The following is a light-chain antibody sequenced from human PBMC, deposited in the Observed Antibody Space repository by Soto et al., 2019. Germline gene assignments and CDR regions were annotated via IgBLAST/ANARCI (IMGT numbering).Light chain of an antibody. CDR3: SSYTTTTWV. V-gene: IGLV2-14*01. CDR2: EVS. CDR1: SSDVGGYNY. J-gene: IGLJ3*02. Sequence: SVLTQPASVSGSPGQSITISCTGTSSDVGGYNYVSWYQQHPGKAPQLMIYEVSNRPSGVSNRFSGSKSGNTASLTISGLQAEDEGDYYCSSYTTTTWVFGGGTKLTVL.